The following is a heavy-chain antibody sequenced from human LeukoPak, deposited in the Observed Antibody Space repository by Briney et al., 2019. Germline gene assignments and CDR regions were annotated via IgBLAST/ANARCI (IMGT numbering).Heavy chain of an antibody. CDR3: VRSWDVDY. J-gene: IGHJ4*02. CDR2: INTDGSSI. V-gene: IGHV3-74*01. CDR1: GFTFSSHW. D-gene: IGHD1-26*01. Sequence: PGGSLRLSCAASGFTFSSHWMHWVRQAPGKGLVWVSRINTDGSSISYADSVKGRFTISRDNAKNTVYLQMNSLRAGDTAVYYCVRSWDVDYWGQGTLVTVSS.